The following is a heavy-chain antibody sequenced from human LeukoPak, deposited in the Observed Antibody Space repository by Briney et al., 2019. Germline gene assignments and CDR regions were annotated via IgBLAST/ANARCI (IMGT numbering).Heavy chain of an antibody. V-gene: IGHV4-39*01. Sequence: SETLSLTCAVYGGSFSGYYWAWIRQPPGKWLECIGSIYYSGSTSYNPSLKSRVTISVDTSKNQFSLKLSSVTAADTAVYYCASLRERSYYARGFDYWGQGTLVTVSS. CDR2: IYYSGST. J-gene: IGHJ4*02. CDR1: GGSFSGYY. D-gene: IGHD3-3*01. CDR3: ASLRERSYYARGFDY.